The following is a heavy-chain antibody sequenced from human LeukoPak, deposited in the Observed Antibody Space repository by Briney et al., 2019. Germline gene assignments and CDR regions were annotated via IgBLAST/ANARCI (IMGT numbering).Heavy chain of an antibody. J-gene: IGHJ3*02. V-gene: IGHV4-59*01. CDR1: GGSISSYY. CDR2: IYHSGST. D-gene: IGHD3-22*01. Sequence: PSETLSLTCTVSGGSISSYYWSWIRQPPGKGLEWIGYIYHSGSTNYNPSLKSRVTISVDTSKNQFSLKLSSVTAADTAVYYCAINYYDTGAFDIWGQGTMVTVSS. CDR3: AINYYDTGAFDI.